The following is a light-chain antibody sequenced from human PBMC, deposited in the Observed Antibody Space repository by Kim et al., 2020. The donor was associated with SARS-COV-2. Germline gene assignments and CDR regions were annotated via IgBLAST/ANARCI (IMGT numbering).Light chain of an antibody. J-gene: IGLJ2*01. CDR1: NIGSNS. Sequence: SYELSQPPSVSVAPGKTASITCGGDNIGSNSVHWYQQKSGQAPVLVVYDNSDRPSGIPERISGSNSGITATLTISRVEAGDEADYYCQVNDGSRDHMVFGGGTQLTVL. CDR3: QVNDGSRDHMV. V-gene: IGLV3-21*03. CDR2: DNS.